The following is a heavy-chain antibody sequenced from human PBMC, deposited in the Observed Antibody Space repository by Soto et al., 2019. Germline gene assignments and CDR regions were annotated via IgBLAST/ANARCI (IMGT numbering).Heavy chain of an antibody. Sequence: QVQLQESAPGLVKPSETLSLTCTVSGGSISSYYWSWIRQPPGKGLEWIGYINYSGSTNYNPSLKSRVTISVYTAKDQFSLKLSSVTAADTAVYYWARGVAYGDCPWDYWGQGTLVTVSS. V-gene: IGHV4-59*01. CDR3: ARGVAYGDCPWDY. CDR2: INYSGST. D-gene: IGHD4-17*01. J-gene: IGHJ4*02. CDR1: GGSISSYY.